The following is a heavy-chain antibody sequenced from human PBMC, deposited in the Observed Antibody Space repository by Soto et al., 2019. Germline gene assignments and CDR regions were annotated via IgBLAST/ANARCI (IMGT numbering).Heavy chain of an antibody. CDR1: GFTFSSYT. CDR2: IWHDGSNK. J-gene: IGHJ6*02. D-gene: IGHD1-1*01. Sequence: QVQVVESGGGVVQPGRSLRLSCAASGFTFSSYTMYWVRQAPGKGLEGVAVIWHDGSNKYYVDSVKGRFTISRDNSKNTRYLQMNSLCAEDTAGYYCAREDWNDGHYCGMGVWGQGTTVTVSS. V-gene: IGHV3-33*01. CDR3: AREDWNDGHYCGMGV.